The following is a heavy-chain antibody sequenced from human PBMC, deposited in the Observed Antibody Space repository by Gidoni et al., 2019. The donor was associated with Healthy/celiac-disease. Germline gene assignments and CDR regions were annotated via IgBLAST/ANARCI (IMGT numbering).Heavy chain of an antibody. CDR2: IYPGDSDT. Sequence: EVQLVQSGAEVQKPGESLKLSCKGSGYSFTSYWNGWVRQMPGKGLGWMGIIYPGDSDTRYSPSFQGQVTISADKSISTAYLQWSSLKASDTAMYYCASTYYYDSSGYPFDYWGQGTLVTVSS. CDR3: ASTYYYDSSGYPFDY. CDR1: GYSFTSYW. J-gene: IGHJ4*02. V-gene: IGHV5-51*01. D-gene: IGHD3-22*01.